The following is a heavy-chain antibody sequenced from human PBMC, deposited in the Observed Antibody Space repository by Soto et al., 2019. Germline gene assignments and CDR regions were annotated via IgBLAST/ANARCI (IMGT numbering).Heavy chain of an antibody. CDR3: AADYYGSGSYYTLDAFDI. CDR2: IVVGSGNT. CDR1: GYTFTSYG. Sequence: GASVKVSCKASGYTFTSYGISWVRQARGQRLEWIGWIVVGSGNTNYAQKFQERVTITRDMSTSTAYMELSSLRSEDTAVYYCAADYYGSGSYYTLDAFDIWGQGTMVTVSS. D-gene: IGHD3-10*01. V-gene: IGHV1-58*02. J-gene: IGHJ3*02.